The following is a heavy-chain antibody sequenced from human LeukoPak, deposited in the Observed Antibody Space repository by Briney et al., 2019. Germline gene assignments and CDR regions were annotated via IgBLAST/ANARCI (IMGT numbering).Heavy chain of an antibody. J-gene: IGHJ4*02. D-gene: IGHD4-17*01. CDR1: GYTFTKYW. CDR3: ARHRDYGDYFYKNHFDY. V-gene: IGHV5-51*01. Sequence: GESLKISCKGSGYTFTKYWIGWVRQTPGKGLECMGIIYPGDSDTRYSPSFQGQVTISADKSISTAYLQWSSLKASDTAMYYCARHRDYGDYFYKNHFDYWGQGTLVTVSS. CDR2: IYPGDSDT.